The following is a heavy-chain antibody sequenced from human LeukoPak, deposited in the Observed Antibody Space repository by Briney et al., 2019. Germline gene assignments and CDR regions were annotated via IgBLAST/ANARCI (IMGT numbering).Heavy chain of an antibody. CDR1: GGSINKYF. J-gene: IGHJ3*01. V-gene: IGHV4-4*07. CDR3: ARVCGSATNYRLCGFDV. Sequence: PSETLSLTCIVSGGSINKYFWNWIRQPAGKGLEWIGRIDSVGTSNYNPPLRGRVTMSVDTSKSHFSLEVTSMTAADTAMYYCARVCGSATNYRLCGFDVWGQGTVVTVSS. CDR2: IDSVGTS. D-gene: IGHD3-10*01.